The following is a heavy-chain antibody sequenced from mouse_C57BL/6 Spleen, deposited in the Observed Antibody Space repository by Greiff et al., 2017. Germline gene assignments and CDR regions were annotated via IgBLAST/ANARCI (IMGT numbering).Heavy chain of an antibody. D-gene: IGHD1-2*01. Sequence: EVQVVESGGGLVQPKGSLKLSCAASGFSFTPYAMNWVRQAPGKGLEWVARISSKSNNYATYYADSVKDRFTISRDDSESMLYLQMNNLKTEDTAMYYGVASLLQFSPWFAYWGQGTLVTVSA. CDR2: ISSKSNNYAT. J-gene: IGHJ3*01. V-gene: IGHV10-1*01. CDR1: GFSFTPYA. CDR3: VASLLQFSPWFAY.